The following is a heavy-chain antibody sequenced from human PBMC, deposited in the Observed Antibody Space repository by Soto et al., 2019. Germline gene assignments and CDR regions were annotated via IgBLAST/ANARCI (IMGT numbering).Heavy chain of an antibody. J-gene: IGHJ6*02. D-gene: IGHD6-13*01. CDR2: IYPGDSDT. Sequence: HGESLKISCKGSGYSFTSYWIGWVRQMPGKGLEWMGIIYPGDSDTRYSPSFQGQVTISADKSISTAYLQWSSLKASDTAMYYFARTAAAGKYYYGVDVWGQGTTVTVSS. CDR3: ARTAAAGKYYYGVDV. CDR1: GYSFTSYW. V-gene: IGHV5-51*01.